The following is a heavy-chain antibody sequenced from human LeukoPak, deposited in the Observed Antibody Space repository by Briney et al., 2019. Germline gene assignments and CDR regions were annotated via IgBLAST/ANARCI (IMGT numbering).Heavy chain of an antibody. J-gene: IGHJ5*02. CDR3: ARVEDIVGATTTGFDP. Sequence: ASVKVSCKASGYTFTGYYMHWVRQAPGQGLEWMGRINPNSGDTNYAQKFQGRVTMTRDTSISTAYMELSRLRSDDTAVYYCARVEDIVGATTTGFDPWGQGTLVTVSS. CDR1: GYTFTGYY. V-gene: IGHV1-2*06. D-gene: IGHD1-26*01. CDR2: INPNSGDT.